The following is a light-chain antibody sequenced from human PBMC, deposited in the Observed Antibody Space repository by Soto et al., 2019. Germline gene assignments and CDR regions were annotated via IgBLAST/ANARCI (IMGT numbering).Light chain of an antibody. CDR3: AAWDDSLNGVL. J-gene: IGLJ2*01. CDR2: SNS. Sequence: QSVLTQPPSASGTPGQRVTISCSGSTSNIGHNFVNWYQHLPGMAPKLLIYSNSQRPSGVPDRFSGSKSGTSASLAISGLQSEDEADYYCAAWDDSLNGVLFGGGTKLTVL. V-gene: IGLV1-44*01. CDR1: TSNIGHNF.